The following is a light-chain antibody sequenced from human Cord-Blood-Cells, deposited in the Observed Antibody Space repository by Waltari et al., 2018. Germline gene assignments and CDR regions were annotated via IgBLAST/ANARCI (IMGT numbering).Light chain of an antibody. CDR2: DVS. V-gene: IGLV2-14*03. Sequence: QSALTQPASVSGSPGQSITISCTGTSSDVGGYNYVSWYQQHPGKAPKLMIYDVSNRPSGVSNRFAGSKSGNTASLSISGVPAGDEADYYCSSYTSSSTLVFGGGAKLTVL. CDR1: SSDVGGYNY. J-gene: IGLJ3*02. CDR3: SSYTSSSTLV.